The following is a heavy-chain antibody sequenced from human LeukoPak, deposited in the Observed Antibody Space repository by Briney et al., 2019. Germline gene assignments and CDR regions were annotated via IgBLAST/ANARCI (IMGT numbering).Heavy chain of an antibody. D-gene: IGHD3-22*01. CDR2: ISGRSDYI. CDR3: ARDRDYYDSGGYYFDY. CDR1: GFTFSSYT. Sequence: PGGSLRLSCAASGFTFSSYTINWVRQAPGKGLEWVSSISGRSDYIYYADSVKGRFTISRDNAKNSLYLRMNSLRAEDTAVYFCARDRDYYDSGGYYFDYWGQGTLVTVSP. J-gene: IGHJ4*02. V-gene: IGHV3-21*01.